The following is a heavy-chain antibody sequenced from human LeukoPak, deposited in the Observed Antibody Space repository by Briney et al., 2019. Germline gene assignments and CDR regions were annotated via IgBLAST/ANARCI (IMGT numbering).Heavy chain of an antibody. J-gene: IGHJ6*02. CDR3: ARDPQYYYYGMDV. CDR1: GFTFSDYY. Sequence: PGGSLRLSCAASGFTFSDYYMNWLRQAPGKGLEWVSYISSSGSTIYYADSVKGRFTISRDNAKNSLYLHMNSLRAEDTAVCYCARDPQYYYYGMDVWGQGTTVTVSS. CDR2: ISSSGSTI. V-gene: IGHV3-11*01.